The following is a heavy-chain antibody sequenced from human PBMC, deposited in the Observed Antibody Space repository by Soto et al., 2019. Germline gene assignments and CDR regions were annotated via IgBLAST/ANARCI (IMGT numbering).Heavy chain of an antibody. CDR2: IYYSGST. D-gene: IGHD3-9*01. J-gene: IGHJ6*02. CDR3: ARGSDLTGYLSPPRDYYYYGMDV. CDR1: GGSISSGGYY. Sequence: SETLSLTCTVSGGSISSGGYYWSWIRQHPGKGLEWIGYIYYSGSTYYNPSLKSRVTISVDTSKNQFSLKLSSVTAADTAVYYCARGSDLTGYLSPPRDYYYYGMDVWGQGTTVTVSS. V-gene: IGHV4-31*03.